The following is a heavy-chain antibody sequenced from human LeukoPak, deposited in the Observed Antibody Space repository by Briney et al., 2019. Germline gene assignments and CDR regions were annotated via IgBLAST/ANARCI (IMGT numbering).Heavy chain of an antibody. CDR1: GGSISSYY. CDR3: ARGKYYYDSSGYPVRYSYFNL. Sequence: SETLSLTCTVSGGSISSYYWSWIRQPAGKGREWIGRIYTSGSTNYNTSLKSRVTISVDTPKNQFSLRLGAVTAADTAVYYFARGKYYYDSSGYPVRYSYFNLWGRGTLVTVSS. D-gene: IGHD3-22*01. J-gene: IGHJ2*01. V-gene: IGHV4-4*07. CDR2: IYTSGST.